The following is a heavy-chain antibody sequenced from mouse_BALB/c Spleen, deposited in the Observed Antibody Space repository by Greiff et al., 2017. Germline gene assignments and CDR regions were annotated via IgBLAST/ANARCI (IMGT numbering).Heavy chain of an antibody. CDR1: GYSITRGYY. CDR2: ISYDGNN. CDR3: ARDDGYRYAMDY. D-gene: IGHD2-3*01. Sequence: EVKLQESGPGLVKPSQSLSLTCSVTGYSITRGYYWNWIRQFPGNKLEWMGYISYDGNNNYNPSLKNRISITRNTSKNQFFLKLNSVTTEDTATYYCARDDGYRYAMDYWGQGTSVTVSS. J-gene: IGHJ4*01. V-gene: IGHV3-6*02.